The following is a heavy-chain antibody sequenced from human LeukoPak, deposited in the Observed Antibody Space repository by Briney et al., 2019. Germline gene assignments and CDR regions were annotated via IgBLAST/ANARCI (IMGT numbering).Heavy chain of an antibody. CDR3: ARWKTLSVPPSAYNWFDP. CDR1: GGTFSSYA. CDR2: IIPIFGTA. J-gene: IGHJ5*02. Sequence: GASVKVSCKASGGTFSSYAISWVRQAPGQGLEWMGGIIPIFGTANYAQKFQRRVTITTDESTSTAYMELSSLRSEDTAVYYCARWKTLSVPPSAYNWFDPWGQGTLVTVSS. D-gene: IGHD1-1*01. V-gene: IGHV1-69*05.